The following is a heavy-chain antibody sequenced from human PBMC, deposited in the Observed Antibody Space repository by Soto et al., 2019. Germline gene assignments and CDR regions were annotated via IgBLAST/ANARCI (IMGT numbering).Heavy chain of an antibody. V-gene: IGHV1-18*01. Sequence: QVQLVQSGGEVKRPGASVKVSCKTSGYTFSNYGITWVRQAPGQPLEWLGWISLYSDGTNYAQKVQGRVSMTTDTXXXXXXMELRSXXXXXXXXXXCARVVPGXXXXXXXWG. D-gene: IGHD2-2*01. CDR3: ARVVPGXXXXXXX. J-gene: IGHJ1*01. CDR2: ISLYSDGT. CDR1: GYTFSNYG.